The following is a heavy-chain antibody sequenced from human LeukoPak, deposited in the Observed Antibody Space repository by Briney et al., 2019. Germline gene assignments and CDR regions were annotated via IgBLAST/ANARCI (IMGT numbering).Heavy chain of an antibody. CDR3: ARDLPRYCSGGSCYLFDY. V-gene: IGHV3-48*01. J-gene: IGHJ4*02. CDR2: ISSSSSTI. Sequence: GGSLRLSCAASGFTFSSYSMNWVRQAPGKGLEWVSYISSSSSTIYYADSVKGRFTISRDNAKNSLYLQMNSLRAEDTAVYYCARDLPRYCSGGSCYLFDYWGQGTLVTVSS. CDR1: GFTFSSYS. D-gene: IGHD2-15*01.